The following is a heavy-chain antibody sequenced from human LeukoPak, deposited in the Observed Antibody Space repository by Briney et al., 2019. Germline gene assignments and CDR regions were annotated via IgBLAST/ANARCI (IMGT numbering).Heavy chain of an antibody. Sequence: GRSLRLSCAASGFTFSSYAMHWVRQAPGKGLEWVAVISYDGSNKYYADSVKGRFTISRDNSKNTLYLQKNSLRAEDTAVYYCASYDSSGYETIDYWGQGTLVTVSS. CDR3: ASYDSSGYETIDY. CDR1: GFTFSSYA. CDR2: ISYDGSNK. J-gene: IGHJ4*02. V-gene: IGHV3-30*01. D-gene: IGHD3-22*01.